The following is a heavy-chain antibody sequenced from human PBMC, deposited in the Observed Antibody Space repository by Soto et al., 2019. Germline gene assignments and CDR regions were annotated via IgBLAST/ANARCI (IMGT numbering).Heavy chain of an antibody. CDR3: ARAYGDYDESVWFDP. J-gene: IGHJ5*02. Sequence: PSETLSLTCTVSGGSISSGGYYWSWIRQHPGKGLERIGYIYYSGSTYYNPSLKSRVTISVDTSKNQFSLKLSSVTAADTAVYYCARAYGDYDESVWFDPWGQGTLVTVSS. D-gene: IGHD4-17*01. CDR1: GGSISSGGYY. CDR2: IYYSGST. V-gene: IGHV4-31*03.